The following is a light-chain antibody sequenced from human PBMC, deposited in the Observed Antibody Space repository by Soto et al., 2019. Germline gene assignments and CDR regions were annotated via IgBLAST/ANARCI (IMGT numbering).Light chain of an antibody. V-gene: IGKV1-9*01. CDR2: AAS. CDR3: QQVNTYPHT. CDR1: QGISSS. Sequence: DIQLTQSPSSLSASVGDRVTITCRASQGISSSLAWFQQKPGKAPKLLIYAASTLQSRVPSRFSGSGSGTDFTLTINSLQPEDFATYYCQQVNTYPHTFGQGTKLEIK. J-gene: IGKJ2*01.